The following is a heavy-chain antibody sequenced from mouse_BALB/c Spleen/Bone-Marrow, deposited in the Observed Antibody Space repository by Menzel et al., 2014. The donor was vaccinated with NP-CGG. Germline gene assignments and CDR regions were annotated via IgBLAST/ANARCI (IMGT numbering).Heavy chain of an antibody. CDR1: GYTFTDYN. CDR2: IYPNNGGT. J-gene: IGHJ4*01. V-gene: IGHV1S29*02. D-gene: IGHD1-2*01. CDR3: ARGIITLYYYTMDY. Sequence: VQLQQSGPELVKPGALVKISCKASGYTFTDYNMHWVKQSHGKSLEWIGYIYPNNGGTGYNQKFKNKATLTEDNSSSTAYMELRSLTSEDSAVYYCARGIITLYYYTMDYWGQGTSVTVSS.